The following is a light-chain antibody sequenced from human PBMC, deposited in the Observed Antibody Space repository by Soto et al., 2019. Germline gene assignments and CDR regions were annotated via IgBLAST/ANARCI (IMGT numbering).Light chain of an antibody. CDR1: NSDVGSYNY. V-gene: IGLV2-8*01. J-gene: IGLJ1*01. CDR3: SSYAGTNTRYL. CDR2: EVS. Sequence: QAVLTQPPSASGSPGQSVTISCTGANSDVGSYNYVSWYQQHPGKAPKVIIYEVSKRASGVPDRFSGSKSGNTASLTVSGLQAEDEADYYCSSYAGTNTRYLFGSGTKLTVL.